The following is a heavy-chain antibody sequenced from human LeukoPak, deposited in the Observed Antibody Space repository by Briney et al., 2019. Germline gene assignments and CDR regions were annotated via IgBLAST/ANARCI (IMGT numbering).Heavy chain of an antibody. Sequence: GGSLRLSCAASGFTFSSYSMNWVRQAPGKGLEWVSSIRSSSTYIFYADSVKGRFTISRDNAKNSLYLQMNSLRAEDTAVYYCARVPGSEPTYWFFDLWGRGTLVTVSS. CDR1: GFTFSSYS. CDR3: ARVPGSEPTYWFFDL. J-gene: IGHJ2*01. CDR2: IRSSSTYI. V-gene: IGHV3-21*01. D-gene: IGHD2-15*01.